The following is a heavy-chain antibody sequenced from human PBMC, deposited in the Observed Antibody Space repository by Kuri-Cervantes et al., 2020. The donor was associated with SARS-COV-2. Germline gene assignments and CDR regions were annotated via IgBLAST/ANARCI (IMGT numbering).Heavy chain of an antibody. Sequence: GSLRLSCTVSGDSISSYYWSWIRQPPGKGLEWIGYIYYSGSTNYNPSLRGRVTISVDTSKRQFSLRLSSVIAADTAVYYCARDSGITGTFDYWGQGTLVTVSS. V-gene: IGHV4-59*01. D-gene: IGHD1-20*01. J-gene: IGHJ4*02. CDR1: GDSISSYY. CDR3: ARDSGITGTFDY. CDR2: IYYSGST.